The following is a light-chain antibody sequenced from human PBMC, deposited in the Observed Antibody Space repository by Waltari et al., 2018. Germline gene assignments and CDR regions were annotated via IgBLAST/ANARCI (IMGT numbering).Light chain of an antibody. CDR1: SSNIGSYT. CDR2: SNN. V-gene: IGLV1-44*01. Sequence: QSVLTQPPSASGTPGQRVTISCSGGSSNIGSYTVNWYQQLPGTAPELLIYSNNQRPSGVPDRFSGSKSGTSASLAISGLQSEDEADYYCAAWDDSLNGRGVFGGGTKLTVL. CDR3: AAWDDSLNGRGV. J-gene: IGLJ2*01.